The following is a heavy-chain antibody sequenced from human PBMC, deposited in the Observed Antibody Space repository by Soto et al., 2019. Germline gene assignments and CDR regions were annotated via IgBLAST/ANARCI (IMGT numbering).Heavy chain of an antibody. D-gene: IGHD2-2*01. Sequence: LQLQESGPGLVKPSETLSLTCTVSGGSISDDTYYWGWIRQPPGNGLEWIGRIYYSGTSSYNPSLKSRVTMSVDTSKKEFSLRLRSVTAADTAVYYCARLHCDSPNCVPLDPWGQGTLVIVSS. CDR3: ARLHCDSPNCVPLDP. CDR1: GGSISDDTYY. CDR2: IYYSGTS. V-gene: IGHV4-39*01. J-gene: IGHJ5*02.